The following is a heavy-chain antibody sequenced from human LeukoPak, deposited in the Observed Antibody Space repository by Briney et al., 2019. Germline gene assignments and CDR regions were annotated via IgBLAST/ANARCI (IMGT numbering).Heavy chain of an antibody. V-gene: IGHV4-30-4*01. Sequence: PSQTLSLTCTASGGSISSGDYYWSWIRQPPGKGLEWIGYIYYSGSTYYNPSLKSRVTISVDTSKNQFSLKLSSVTAADTAVYYCARDPSLRYFDWLPDIYYYYYYGMDVWGQGTTVTVSS. CDR2: IYYSGST. J-gene: IGHJ6*02. D-gene: IGHD3-9*01. CDR1: GGSISSGDYY. CDR3: ARDPSLRYFDWLPDIYYYYYYGMDV.